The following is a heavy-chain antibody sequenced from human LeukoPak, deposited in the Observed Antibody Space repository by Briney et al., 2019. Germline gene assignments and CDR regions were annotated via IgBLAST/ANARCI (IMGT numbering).Heavy chain of an antibody. CDR1: GFTFSSYW. CDR3: ARFDEGNSCCENWFDP. D-gene: IGHD2-2*01. CDR2: IKQDGSEK. V-gene: IGHV3-7*01. Sequence: GGSLSLSCAASGFTFSSYWMSWVRQAPGKGLEWVANIKQDGSEKYYVDSVKGRFTISRDNAKNSLYLQMNSLRAEDTAVYYCARFDEGNSCCENWFDPWGQGTLVTVSS. J-gene: IGHJ5*02.